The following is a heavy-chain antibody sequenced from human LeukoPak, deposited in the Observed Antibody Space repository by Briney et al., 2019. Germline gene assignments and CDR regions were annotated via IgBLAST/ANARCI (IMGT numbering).Heavy chain of an antibody. CDR2: IRGSGGGT. D-gene: IGHD4-17*01. Sequence: GGSLRLSCAASGITFSTYAMTWVRQAPGKGLEWVSSIRGSGGGTDYADSVEGRFTISRDNSRDTLFLQMNSLRAEDTALYYCTRDPNGDYVGAFDMWGPGTMVTVSS. V-gene: IGHV3-23*01. J-gene: IGHJ3*02. CDR3: TRDPNGDYVGAFDM. CDR1: GITFSTYA.